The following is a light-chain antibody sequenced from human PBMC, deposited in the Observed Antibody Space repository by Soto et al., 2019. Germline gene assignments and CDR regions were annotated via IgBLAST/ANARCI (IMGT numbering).Light chain of an antibody. CDR2: GAS. Sequence: EIVLTQSPGTLSLSPGERATLSCRASQSVSSSYLGWYQQKPGQAPRLLIYGASSRATGIPDTFSGSGSGTTFTLTTSRLEPPDFSVYYCHQQGSSPVYTFGQGTKLEIK. CDR1: QSVSSSY. J-gene: IGKJ2*01. V-gene: IGKV3-20*01. CDR3: HQQGSSPVYT.